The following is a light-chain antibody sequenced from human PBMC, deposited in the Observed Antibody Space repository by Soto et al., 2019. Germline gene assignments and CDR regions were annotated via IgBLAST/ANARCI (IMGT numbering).Light chain of an antibody. V-gene: IGLV2-11*01. CDR3: CSYAGSYTFDVV. CDR1: SSDVGGYNY. J-gene: IGLJ2*01. CDR2: DVS. Sequence: QSVLTQPRSVSGSPGQSVTISCTGTSSDVGGYNYVSWYQQHPGKAPKLMIYDVSKRPSGVPDRFSDSKSGNTASLTISGLQAEDEADYYCCSYAGSYTFDVVFGGGTKVTVL.